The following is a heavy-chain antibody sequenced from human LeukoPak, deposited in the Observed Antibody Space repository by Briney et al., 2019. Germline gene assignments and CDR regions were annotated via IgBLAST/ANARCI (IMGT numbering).Heavy chain of an antibody. D-gene: IGHD6-19*01. CDR1: GGSLSGYY. CDR2: INHSGST. V-gene: IGHV4-34*01. CDR3: ARQWLVSPLFDY. J-gene: IGHJ4*02. Sequence: PSETLSLTCAVYGGSLSGYYWSWIRQPPEKGLEWIGEINHSGSTNYNPSLKSRVTISVDTSKNQLSLKLSSMTAADTAVYYCARQWLVSPLFDYWGQGTLVTVSS.